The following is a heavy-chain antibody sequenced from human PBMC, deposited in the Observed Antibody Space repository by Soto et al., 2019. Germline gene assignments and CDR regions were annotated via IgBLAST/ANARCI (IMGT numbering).Heavy chain of an antibody. D-gene: IGHD2-15*01. V-gene: IGHV3-53*01. CDR3: ARDSWVGFDY. CDR1: GFTVSSNY. CDR2: IYSGGTT. J-gene: IGHJ4*02. Sequence: GSLRLSCAVSGFTVSSNYMSWVRQAPGKGLEWVSVIYSGGTTYYADSVKGRFTISRDNSENTLYLQMNSLRAEDTAVYYCARDSWVGFDYWGQGTLVTVSS.